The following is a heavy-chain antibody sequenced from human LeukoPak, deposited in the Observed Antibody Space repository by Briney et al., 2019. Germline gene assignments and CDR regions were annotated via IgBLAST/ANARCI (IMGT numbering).Heavy chain of an antibody. CDR2: ISSSSSYI. J-gene: IGHJ4*02. V-gene: IGHV3-21*01. CDR1: GFTFSSYG. D-gene: IGHD3-22*01. CDR3: ARDPPKPHYYDSSGYS. Sequence: GGSLRLSCAASGFTFSSYGMHWVRQAPGKGLEWVSSISSSSSYIYYADSVKGRFTISRDNAKNSLYLQMNSLRAEDTAVYYCARDPPKPHYYDSSGYSWGQGTLVTVSS.